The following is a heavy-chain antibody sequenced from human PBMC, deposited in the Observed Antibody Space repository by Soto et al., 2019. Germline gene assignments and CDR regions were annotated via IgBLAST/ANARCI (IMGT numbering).Heavy chain of an antibody. CDR2: ISAYNGNT. CDR1: GYTFTSYG. CDR3: ARDILTGYQPPRNDY. V-gene: IGHV1-18*01. J-gene: IGHJ4*02. D-gene: IGHD3-9*01. Sequence: ASVKVSFKASGYTFTSYGISWVRQAPGQGLEWMGWISAYNGNTNYTQKLQGRVTMTTDTSTSTAYMELRSLRSDDTAVYYCARDILTGYQPPRNDYWGQGTLVTVSS.